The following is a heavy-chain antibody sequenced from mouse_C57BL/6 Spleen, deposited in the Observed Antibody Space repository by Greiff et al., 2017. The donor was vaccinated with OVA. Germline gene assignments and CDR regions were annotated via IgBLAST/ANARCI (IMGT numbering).Heavy chain of an antibody. D-gene: IGHD1-1*01. CDR3: ARESSRNWYFDV. V-gene: IGHV1-55*01. CDR1: GYTFTSYW. CDR2: IYPGSGST. Sequence: QVQLQQSGAELVKPGASVKMSCKASGYTFTSYWITWVKQRPGQGLEWIGDIYPGSGSTNYNEKFKSKATLTVDTSSSTAYMQLSSLTSEDSAVYYCARESSRNWYFDVWGTGTTVTVSS. J-gene: IGHJ1*03.